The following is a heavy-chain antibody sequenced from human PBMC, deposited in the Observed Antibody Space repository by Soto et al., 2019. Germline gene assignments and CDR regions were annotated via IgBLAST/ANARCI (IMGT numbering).Heavy chain of an antibody. CDR1: GGSITSYY. Sequence: SETLSLTCTVSGGSITSYYWSWIRQPPGKGLEWIGYIYYSGSTNYNTSLKSRVTISVDTSKNQLSLKLSSVIAADTAVYYCARDSGYYVGAFDIWGQGTMVTVSS. J-gene: IGHJ3*02. V-gene: IGHV4-59*01. CDR2: IYYSGST. D-gene: IGHD3-10*02. CDR3: ARDSGYYVGAFDI.